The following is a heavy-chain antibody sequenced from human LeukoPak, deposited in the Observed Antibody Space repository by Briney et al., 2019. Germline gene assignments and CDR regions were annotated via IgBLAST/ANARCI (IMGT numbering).Heavy chain of an antibody. V-gene: IGHV1-2*02. CDR1: GYTFTAYY. CDR2: INPNSGGT. D-gene: IGHD1-26*01. CDR3: ARGSSGGSYLPYYFDY. J-gene: IGHJ4*02. Sequence: ASVKVSCKASGYTFTAYYIHWVRQAPGQGLEWMGWINPNSGGTNYAQRFQGRVTMARDTSISTAYMELSSLRSDDTALYYCARGSSGGSYLPYYFDYWGQGTLVTVSS.